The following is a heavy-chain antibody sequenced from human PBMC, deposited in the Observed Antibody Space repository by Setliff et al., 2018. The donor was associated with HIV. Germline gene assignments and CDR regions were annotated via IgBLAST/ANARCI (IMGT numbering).Heavy chain of an antibody. D-gene: IGHD1-20*01. CDR2: VSWNSVKI. CDR3: AKHWRIKSDNSDAFDV. V-gene: IGHV3-9*01. CDR1: GFNIEEYA. J-gene: IGHJ3*01. Sequence: PGGSLRLSCVASGFNIEEYAMAWVRQVPGKGLEWVSSVSWNSVKIDYADSVKGRFTISRDNAKNSLFLQMNSLRSEDTAFYFCAKHWRIKSDNSDAFDVWGQGTLVTVSS.